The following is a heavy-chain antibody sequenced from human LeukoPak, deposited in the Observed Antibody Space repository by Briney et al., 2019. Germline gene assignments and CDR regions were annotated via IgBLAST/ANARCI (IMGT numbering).Heavy chain of an antibody. Sequence: SETLSLTCAVSDYSISSAYYWGWIRQPPGKGLEWIGSIYHSGSTDYNPSLKSRVTISVDTSKNQFSLKLRSVTAADTAVYYCAKDQAYCGGDCYFDFWGQGTLVTVPS. D-gene: IGHD2-21*02. CDR3: AKDQAYCGGDCYFDF. CDR1: DYSISSAYY. V-gene: IGHV4-38-2*02. CDR2: IYHSGST. J-gene: IGHJ4*02.